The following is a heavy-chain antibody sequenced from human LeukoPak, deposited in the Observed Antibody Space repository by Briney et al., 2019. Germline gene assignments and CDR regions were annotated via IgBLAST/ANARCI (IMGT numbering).Heavy chain of an antibody. CDR2: ISYDGSNK. V-gene: IGHV3-30-3*01. Sequence: GGSLRLSCAASGFTFSSYAMHWVRQAPGKGLEWVAVISYDGSNKYYADSVKGRFTISRDNSKNTLDLQMNSLRAEDTAVYYCARELWLYCFDYWGQGTLVTVSS. CDR1: GFTFSSYA. J-gene: IGHJ4*02. CDR3: ARELWLYCFDY. D-gene: IGHD5-18*01.